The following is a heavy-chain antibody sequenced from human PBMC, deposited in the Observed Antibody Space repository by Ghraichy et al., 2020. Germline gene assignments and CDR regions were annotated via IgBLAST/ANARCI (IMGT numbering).Heavy chain of an antibody. CDR3: AKPYYGSFYYYMDV. Sequence: GESLNISCAASGFTFSNYGMHWVRQAPGKGLEWVAVVSYDGFNKDYADSVKGRFTISRDSSKNSLYLQMNSLRAEDTAVYYCAKPYYGSFYYYMDVWGKGTTVTVSS. V-gene: IGHV3-30*18. CDR1: GFTFSNYG. J-gene: IGHJ6*03. CDR2: VSYDGFNK. D-gene: IGHD3-10*01.